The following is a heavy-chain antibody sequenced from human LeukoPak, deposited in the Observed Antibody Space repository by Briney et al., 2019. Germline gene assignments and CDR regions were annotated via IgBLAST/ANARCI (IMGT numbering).Heavy chain of an antibody. J-gene: IGHJ4*02. Sequence: ASVKVSCKASGYTFTGYYMHWVRQAPGQGLEGMGWINPNSGGTNYAQKFQGRVTMTRDTSISTAYMELSRLRSDDTAVYYCASCSGGSCYSLDYWGQGTLVTVSS. V-gene: IGHV1-2*02. CDR3: ASCSGGSCYSLDY. CDR2: INPNSGGT. CDR1: GYTFTGYY. D-gene: IGHD2-15*01.